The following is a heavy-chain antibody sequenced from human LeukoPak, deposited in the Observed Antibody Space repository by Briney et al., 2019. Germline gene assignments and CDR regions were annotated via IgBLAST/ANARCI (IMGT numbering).Heavy chain of an antibody. Sequence: GGSLRLSCAASGFTFSSYWMNWARQAPGKGLEWVAVISYDGSNKYYADSVKGRFTISRDNSKNTLYLQMSSLRAEDSAVYYCARDPIAAAAGYFDYWGQGTLVTVSS. D-gene: IGHD6-13*01. J-gene: IGHJ4*02. CDR1: GFTFSSYW. CDR3: ARDPIAAAAGYFDY. CDR2: ISYDGSNK. V-gene: IGHV3-30-3*01.